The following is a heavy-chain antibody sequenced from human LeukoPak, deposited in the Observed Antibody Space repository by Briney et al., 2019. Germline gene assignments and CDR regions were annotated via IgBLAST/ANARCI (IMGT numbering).Heavy chain of an antibody. V-gene: IGHV1-18*01. CDR1: GYTFTSYG. Sequence: ASVKVSCKASGYTFTSYGISWVRQAPGQGLEWMGWISAYNGNTNYAQKLQGRVTMTTDTSTSTAYMELRSLRSDDTAVYYCARGHRRPMIVATIGENWFDPWGQGTLVTVSS. J-gene: IGHJ5*02. CDR2: ISAYNGNT. D-gene: IGHD5-12*01. CDR3: ARGHRRPMIVATIGENWFDP.